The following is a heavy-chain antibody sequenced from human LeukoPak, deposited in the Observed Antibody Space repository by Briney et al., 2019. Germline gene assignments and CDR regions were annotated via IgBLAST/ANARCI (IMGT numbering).Heavy chain of an antibody. D-gene: IGHD1-26*01. CDR3: ARDFRYNGSYHHWFDP. CDR1: GFTFSAYS. Sequence: GGSLRLSCPASGFTFSAYSINWVRQAPGRGLEWVSSISSSGTYIYYADSVKGRFTISRDNAKNSLSLQMNSLRAEDTAVYYCARDFRYNGSYHHWFDPWGQGTLVTVSS. V-gene: IGHV3-21*01. J-gene: IGHJ5*02. CDR2: ISSSGTYI.